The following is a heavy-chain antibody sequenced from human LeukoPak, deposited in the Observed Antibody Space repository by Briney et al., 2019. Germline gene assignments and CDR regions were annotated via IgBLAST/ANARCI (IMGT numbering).Heavy chain of an antibody. V-gene: IGHV1-18*01. CDR2: ISHYNGKT. J-gene: IGHJ4*02. CDR1: GYIFTSYG. Sequence: GDSLNVSFKAAGYIFTSYGICWVRPAPPQALEWMGGISHYNGKTNYAQKLQGRVTMNTDTSTSTAYMERRSRRADDTAVYYCSRESLRFDHGGQGTRVTVS. CDR3: SRESLRFDH.